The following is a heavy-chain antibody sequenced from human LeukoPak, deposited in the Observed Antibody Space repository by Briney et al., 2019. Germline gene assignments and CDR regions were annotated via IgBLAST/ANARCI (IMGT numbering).Heavy chain of an antibody. D-gene: IGHD3-22*01. CDR3: ARHDSGSSGYYAPNDY. V-gene: IGHV5-51*01. CDR1: GSSFTTYW. Sequence: HGESLQISCKGSGSSFTTYWIGGVRPLPGKGLEGMGVIYPGDSDTRYSPSVQGQVTISADKSFSTAYLQWSSLKASDTAMYYCARHDSGSSGYYAPNDYWGQGTLVTVSS. CDR2: IYPGDSDT. J-gene: IGHJ4*02.